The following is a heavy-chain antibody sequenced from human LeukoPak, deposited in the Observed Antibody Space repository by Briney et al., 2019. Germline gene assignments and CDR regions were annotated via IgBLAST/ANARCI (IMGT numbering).Heavy chain of an antibody. CDR2: INHSGST. D-gene: IGHD6-13*01. Sequence: SETLSLTCAVYGGSFSGYYWSWIRQPPGKGLEWIGEINHSGSTNYNPSLKSRVTISVDTSKNQFSLKLSSVTAADTAVYYCARGDSSQITSRYYFDYWGQGTLVTVSS. CDR1: GGSFSGYY. V-gene: IGHV4-34*01. CDR3: ARGDSSQITSRYYFDY. J-gene: IGHJ4*02.